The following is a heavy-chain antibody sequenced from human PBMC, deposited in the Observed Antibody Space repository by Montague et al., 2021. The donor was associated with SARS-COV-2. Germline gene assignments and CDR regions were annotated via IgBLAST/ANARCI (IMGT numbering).Heavy chain of an antibody. CDR2: TYYRSKWYS. CDR1: GDSVSSNSAI. Sequence: CAISGDSVSSNSAIWSWIRQSPSTGLEWLGRTYYRSKWYSDYAVSVKSRISINPDTSKNQFSLQLNSVTPDDTAVYYCARLKYGMDVWGQGTTVTVSS. V-gene: IGHV6-1*01. CDR3: ARLKYGMDV. J-gene: IGHJ6*02.